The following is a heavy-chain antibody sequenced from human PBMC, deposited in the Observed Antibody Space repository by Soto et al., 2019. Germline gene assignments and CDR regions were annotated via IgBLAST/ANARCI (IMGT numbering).Heavy chain of an antibody. J-gene: IGHJ5*02. CDR1: GFTFSSYA. D-gene: IGHD2-8*02. V-gene: IGHV3-23*01. Sequence: PGGSLRLSCAASGFTFSSYAMSWVRQAPGKGLEWVSVISGSDDSTYYADSVKGRFTISRDNAKNTLYLQMNSLRAEDTAVYYCARDVSLVFDPWGQGTLVTVSS. CDR2: ISGSDDST. CDR3: ARDVSLVFDP.